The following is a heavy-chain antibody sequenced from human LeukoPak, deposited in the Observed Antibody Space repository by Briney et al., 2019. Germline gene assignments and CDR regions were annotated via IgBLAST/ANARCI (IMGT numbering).Heavy chain of an antibody. Sequence: PSETLSLTCTVSGGSISSGSYYWSWIRQPAGKGLEWIGRIYTSGSTNYNPSLKSRVTISVDTSKNQFSLKLSSVTAADTAVYYCARERERHDFWSGYPTTEAFDIWGQGTMVTVSS. V-gene: IGHV4-61*02. CDR2: IYTSGST. CDR1: GGSISSGSYY. J-gene: IGHJ3*02. D-gene: IGHD3-3*01. CDR3: ARERERHDFWSGYPTTEAFDI.